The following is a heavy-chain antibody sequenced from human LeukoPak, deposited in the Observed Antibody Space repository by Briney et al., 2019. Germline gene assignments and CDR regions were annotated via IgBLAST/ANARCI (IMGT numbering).Heavy chain of an antibody. CDR2: IIPIFGTA. CDR1: GGTFSSYA. J-gene: IGHJ5*02. CDR3: ARATVTVYNWFDP. D-gene: IGHD4-11*01. V-gene: IGHV1-69*06. Sequence: SVKVSCKASGGTFSSYAISWVRQAPGQGLEWMGGIIPIFGTANYAQKFQGRVTITADKSTSTAYMELSSLRSEDTAVYYCARATVTVYNWFDPWGQGALVTVSS.